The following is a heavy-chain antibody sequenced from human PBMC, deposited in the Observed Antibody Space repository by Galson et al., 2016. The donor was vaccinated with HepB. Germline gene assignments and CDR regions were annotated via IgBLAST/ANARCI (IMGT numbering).Heavy chain of an antibody. V-gene: IGHV3-33*01. CDR1: GFTLSSYG. CDR2: IWYDGSNK. CDR3: ARDGDVVTAMVTPELGY. J-gene: IGHJ4*02. Sequence: SLRLSCAASGFTLSSYGMHWVRQAPGKGLEWVAVIWYDGSNKYYADSVKGRFTISGDNSKNTLYLQMNSLRAEDTAVYYCARDGDVVTAMVTPELGYWGQGTLVTVSS. D-gene: IGHD5-18*01.